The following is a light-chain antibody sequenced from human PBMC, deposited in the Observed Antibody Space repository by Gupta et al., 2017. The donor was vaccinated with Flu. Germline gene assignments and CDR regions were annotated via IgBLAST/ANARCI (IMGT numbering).Light chain of an antibody. V-gene: IGLV1-47*01. Sequence: QSVLTQPPSASGTPGQRVTISCSGSSSNIGSNYVYWYQHLPGTAPKLLIYRNNQRPSGVPDRFSGSKSGTSASLAISGRRSEDEADYYCAAWDDSLSGQGVFGGGTKLTVL. CDR1: SSNIGSNY. J-gene: IGLJ3*02. CDR2: RNN. CDR3: AAWDDSLSGQGV.